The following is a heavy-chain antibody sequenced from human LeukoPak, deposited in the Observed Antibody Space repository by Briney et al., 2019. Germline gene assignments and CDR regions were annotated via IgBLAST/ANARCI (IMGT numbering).Heavy chain of an antibody. CDR3: AAVILLYLGELSNWFDP. V-gene: IGHV1-69*04. Sequence: SVKVSCKASGYTFTSYDINWVRQAPGQGLEWMGRIIPILGIANYAQKFQGRVTITADKSTSTAYMELSSLRSEDTAVYYCAAVILLYLGELSNWFDPWGQGTLVTVSS. J-gene: IGHJ5*02. CDR2: IIPILGIA. D-gene: IGHD3-10*01. CDR1: GYTFTSYD.